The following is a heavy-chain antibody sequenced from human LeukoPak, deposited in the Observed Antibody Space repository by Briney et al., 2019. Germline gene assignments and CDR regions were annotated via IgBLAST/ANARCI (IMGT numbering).Heavy chain of an antibody. J-gene: IGHJ4*02. CDR2: IYYSGRT. Sequence: PSETLSLTCNVSGVSITTGSYYWTWIRQHPGKGLEWIGFIYYSGRTDYSPSLKSRAAISLDISKNQFSLKLNSVTAADTAVYYCARRRRDGYNFYFDFWGQGSLVAVSS. CDR3: ARRRRDGYNFYFDF. V-gene: IGHV4-31*03. CDR1: GVSITTGSYY. D-gene: IGHD5-24*01.